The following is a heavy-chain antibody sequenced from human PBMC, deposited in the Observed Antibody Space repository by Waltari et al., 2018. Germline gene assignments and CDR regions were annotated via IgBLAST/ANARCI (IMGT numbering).Heavy chain of an antibody. D-gene: IGHD2-8*02. CDR2: KNGAGTT. CDR3: ARSPTGTGYLYYFDY. J-gene: IGHJ4*02. Sequence: EVQLVESGGGLVQPGGSLRISCAASGFTVRSNYMSLVRRGPGKGVEWVTVKNGAGTTYSADSVKGRFTISRDNSKNTSYLQMDTLRAEDTAVYYCARSPTGTGYLYYFDYWGQGTLVTVSS. V-gene: IGHV3-66*01. CDR1: GFTVRSNY.